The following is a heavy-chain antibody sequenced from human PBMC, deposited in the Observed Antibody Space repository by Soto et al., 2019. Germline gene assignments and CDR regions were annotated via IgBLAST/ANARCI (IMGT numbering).Heavy chain of an antibody. D-gene: IGHD2-15*01. CDR2: INHSGST. V-gene: IGHV4-34*01. CDR3: ARRGRRWSLDY. J-gene: IGHJ4*02. Sequence: SETLSLTCGVYGGSFSGYYCSWIRQPPGKGLEWIGEINHSGSTNYNPSLKSRVTISVDTSKDQFSLKLSSVTAADTAVYYCARRGRRWSLDYWGQGTLVTVSS. CDR1: GGSFSGYY.